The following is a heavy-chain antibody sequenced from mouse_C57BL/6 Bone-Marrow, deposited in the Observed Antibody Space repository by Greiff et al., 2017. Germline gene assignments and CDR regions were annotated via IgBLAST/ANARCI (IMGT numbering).Heavy chain of an antibody. CDR1: GYTFTDYE. CDR3: TTTVVATPYFDY. CDR2: IDPETGGT. J-gene: IGHJ2*01. D-gene: IGHD1-1*01. Sequence: QVQLQQSGAELVRPGASVTLSCKASGYTFTDYEMHWVKQTPVHGLEWIGAIDPETGGTAYNQKFKGKAILTADKSSSTAYMERRSLTSEDSAVYYCTTTVVATPYFDYWGQGTTLTVSS. V-gene: IGHV1-15*01.